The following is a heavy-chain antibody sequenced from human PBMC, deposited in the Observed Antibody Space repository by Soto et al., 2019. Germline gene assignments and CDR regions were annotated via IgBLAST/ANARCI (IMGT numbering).Heavy chain of an antibody. CDR2: IIPILGIA. CDR1: GGTFSSYT. D-gene: IGHD3-22*01. J-gene: IGHJ1*01. CDR3: ARAQLVEYYYDPLPLLAF. V-gene: IGHV1-69*02. Sequence: SVKVSCKASGGTFSSYTISWVRQAPGQGLEWMGRIIPILGIANYAQKFQGRVTITADKSTSTAYMELSSLRSEDTAVYYCARAQLVEYYYDPLPLLAFCGQGTLVPVSS.